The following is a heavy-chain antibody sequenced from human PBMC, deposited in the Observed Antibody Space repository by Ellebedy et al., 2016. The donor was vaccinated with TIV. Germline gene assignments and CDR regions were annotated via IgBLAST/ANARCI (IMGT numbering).Heavy chain of an antibody. CDR2: IIPILGIR. V-gene: IGHV1-69*02. Sequence: ASVKVSCKASGGTFIRYTISWVRQAPGQGLEWMGRIIPILGIRTYAQKFQGRVTITADESTSTAYMELSSLRSEDTAVYYCEISYCSTTGCYEGFRGSQLRDYWGQGTLVTVSS. J-gene: IGHJ4*02. CDR1: GGTFIRYT. CDR3: EISYCSTTGCYEGFRGSQLRDY. D-gene: IGHD2-2*01.